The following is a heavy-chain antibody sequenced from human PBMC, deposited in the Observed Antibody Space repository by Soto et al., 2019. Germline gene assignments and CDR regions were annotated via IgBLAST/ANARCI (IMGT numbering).Heavy chain of an antibody. D-gene: IGHD3-22*01. CDR2: IYSAGST. V-gene: IGHV3-66*01. CDR1: GFTVSNNY. Sequence: PGGSLRLSCAASGFTVSNNYMSWVRQAPGKGLEWVSLIYSAGSTYYADSVKGRFTISRDNSKNTLYLQMTSLRAEDTAVYYCVGNSKKVYWGKGTLVTVYS. CDR3: VGNSKKVY. J-gene: IGHJ1*01.